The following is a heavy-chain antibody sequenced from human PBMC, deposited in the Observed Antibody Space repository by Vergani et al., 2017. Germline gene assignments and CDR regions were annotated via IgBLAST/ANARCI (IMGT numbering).Heavy chain of an antibody. CDR1: GGSFSSYY. J-gene: IGHJ4*02. CDR2: IYTSGST. CDR3: ARDPYSSSLFDY. V-gene: IGHV4-59*10. D-gene: IGHD6-6*01. Sequence: QVQLQQWGAGLLKPSETLSLTCAVYGGSFSSYYWSWIRQPAGKGLEWIGRIYTSGSTNYNPSLKSRVTMSVDTSKNQFSLKLSSVTAADTAVYYCARDPYSSSLFDYWGQGTLVTVSS.